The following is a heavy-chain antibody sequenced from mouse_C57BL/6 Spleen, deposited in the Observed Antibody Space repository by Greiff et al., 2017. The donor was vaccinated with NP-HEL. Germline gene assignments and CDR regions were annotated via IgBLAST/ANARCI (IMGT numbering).Heavy chain of an antibody. V-gene: IGHV1-55*01. D-gene: IGHD1-1*01. J-gene: IGHJ3*01. CDR2: IYPGSGST. CDR3: AKGQTFSRPFAY. Sequence: QVQLQQPGAELVKPGASVKMSCKASGYTFTSYWITWVKQRPGQGLEWIGDIYPGSGSTNYNEKFKSKATLTVDTSSSIASMHLSSLTSEDAAFYYCAKGQTFSRPFAYWGQGTLVTVSA. CDR1: GYTFTSYW.